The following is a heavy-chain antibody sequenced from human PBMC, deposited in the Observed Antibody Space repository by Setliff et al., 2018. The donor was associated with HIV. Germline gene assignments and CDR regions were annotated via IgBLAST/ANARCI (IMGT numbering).Heavy chain of an antibody. V-gene: IGHV3-30*01. CDR2: ISYDGSNK. CDR3: AKRMVVVITKSLGY. Sequence: GSLRLSCAASGFTFSSYAMHWVRQAPGKGLEWVAVISYDGSNKYYADSVKGRFTISRDNSKNTLYLQMNSLRAEDTAVYYCAKRMVVVITKSLGYWGQGTLVTVSS. CDR1: GFTFSSYA. D-gene: IGHD3-22*01. J-gene: IGHJ4*02.